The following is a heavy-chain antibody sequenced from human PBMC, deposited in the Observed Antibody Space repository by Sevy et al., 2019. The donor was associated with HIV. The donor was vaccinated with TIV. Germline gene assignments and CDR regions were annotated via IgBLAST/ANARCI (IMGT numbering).Heavy chain of an antibody. V-gene: IGHV3-33*01. CDR3: AMKYYDSSGSSFFFDY. D-gene: IGHD3-22*01. CDR1: GFNLSSYG. CDR2: IRYDGSNK. Sequence: GGSLRLSCAASGFNLSSYGMHWVRQAPGKGLEWVAVIRYDGSNKYYADSVKGRFTISRDNSKNTLYLEMNSMRAEDTAVYYCAMKYYDSSGSSFFFDYWGQGPLVTVSS. J-gene: IGHJ4*02.